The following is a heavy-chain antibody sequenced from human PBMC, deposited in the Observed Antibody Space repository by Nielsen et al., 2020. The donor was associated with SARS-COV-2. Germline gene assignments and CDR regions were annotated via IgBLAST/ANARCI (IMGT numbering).Heavy chain of an antibody. CDR2: ISWNSGSI. CDR3: ARDAGGSSGWYGYGFDP. Sequence: GGSLRLSCAASGFTFDDYAMHWVRQVPGKGLEWVSGISWNSGSIGYADSVKGRFTISRDNAKNSLYLQMNSLRAEDTAVYYCARDAGGSSGWYGYGFDPWGQGTLVTVSS. V-gene: IGHV3-9*01. J-gene: IGHJ5*02. CDR1: GFTFDDYA. D-gene: IGHD6-19*01.